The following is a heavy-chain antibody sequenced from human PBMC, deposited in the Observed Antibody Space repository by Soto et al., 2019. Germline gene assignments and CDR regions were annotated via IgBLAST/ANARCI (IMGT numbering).Heavy chain of an antibody. D-gene: IGHD5-18*01. CDR1: GFTFISYH. CDR3: ARAMDAAMASKDNWFDP. CDR2: ISYDENNK. Sequence: GGSLRLSCAASGFTFISYHIHWVRQAPGKGLDWVASISYDENNKYYTDSVKGRFTISRDNSKNTLYLQMNSLRDEDTAVYYCARAMDAAMASKDNWFDPWGQGNLVTVSS. J-gene: IGHJ5*02. V-gene: IGHV3-30-3*01.